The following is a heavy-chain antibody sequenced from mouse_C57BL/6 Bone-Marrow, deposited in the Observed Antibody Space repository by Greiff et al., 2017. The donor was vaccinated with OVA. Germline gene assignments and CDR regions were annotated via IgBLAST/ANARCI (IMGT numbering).Heavy chain of an antibody. CDR3: ARKEEGDYDYWYFDV. CDR2: IDPSDSET. D-gene: IGHD2-4*01. V-gene: IGHV1-52*01. J-gene: IGHJ1*03. Sequence: VQLQQPGAELVRPGSSVKLSCKASGYTFTSYWMHWVKQRPIQGLEWIGNIDPSDSETHYNQKFKDKATLTVDKSSSTAYMQLSSLTSEDSAVYYGARKEEGDYDYWYFDVWGTGTTVTVSS. CDR1: GYTFTSYW.